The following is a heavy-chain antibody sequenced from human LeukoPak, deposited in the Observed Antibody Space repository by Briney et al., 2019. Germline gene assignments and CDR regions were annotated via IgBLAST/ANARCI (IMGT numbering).Heavy chain of an antibody. Sequence: GGSLRLSCAASGFTFSSYAMHWVRQAPGKGLEWVAVISYDGSNKYYADSVKGRFTISRDNSKNTLYLQMNSLRAEDTAVYYCARERGGATITVGFDYWGQGTLVTVSS. V-gene: IGHV3-30*04. J-gene: IGHJ4*02. CDR1: GFTFSSYA. CDR2: ISYDGSNK. D-gene: IGHD5-12*01. CDR3: ARERGGATITVGFDY.